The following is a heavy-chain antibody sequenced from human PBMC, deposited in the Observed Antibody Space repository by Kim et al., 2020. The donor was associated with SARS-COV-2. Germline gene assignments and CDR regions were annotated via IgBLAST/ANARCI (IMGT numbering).Heavy chain of an antibody. V-gene: IGHV3-48*02. CDR3: ARVHTEVGWELLSFDY. Sequence: SVKGRFTISRDNAKNSLYLQMNSLRDEDTAVYYCARVHTEVGWELLSFDYWGQGTLVTVSS. J-gene: IGHJ4*02. D-gene: IGHD1-26*01.